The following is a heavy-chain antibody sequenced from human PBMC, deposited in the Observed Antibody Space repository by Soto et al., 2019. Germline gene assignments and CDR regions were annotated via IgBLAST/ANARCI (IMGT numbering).Heavy chain of an antibody. J-gene: IGHJ4*02. V-gene: IGHV3-15*07. Sequence: EVQLVESGGGLVKPGGSLGLSCAASGLTFKNVWMHWVRQAPGKGLEWVGRIKSKADGETTDYTEPVKGRFTISRDDSKNTLYLQMNSLKTEDTAVYYCNAYYDFWGGQHPLWGQGTLVTVSS. CDR1: GLTFKNVW. CDR2: IKSKADGETT. D-gene: IGHD3-3*01. CDR3: NAYYDFWGGQHPL.